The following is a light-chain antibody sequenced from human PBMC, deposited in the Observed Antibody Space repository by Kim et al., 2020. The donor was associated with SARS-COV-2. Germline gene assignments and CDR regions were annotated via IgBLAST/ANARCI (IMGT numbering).Light chain of an antibody. CDR3: QVWDSSNDHYV. Sequence: SYELTQPPSVSVAPGKTARITCGRNNIGTKSVHWYQQKPGQAPVLVIYYNSDRPSGIPERFSGSNSGNTATLTISRVEAGDEADYYCQVWDSSNDHYVFGTGTKVTVL. CDR2: YNS. J-gene: IGLJ1*01. V-gene: IGLV3-21*04. CDR1: NIGTKS.